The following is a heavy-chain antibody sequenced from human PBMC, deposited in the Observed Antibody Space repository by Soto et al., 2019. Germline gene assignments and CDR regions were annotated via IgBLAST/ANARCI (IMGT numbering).Heavy chain of an antibody. CDR3: ARGGRGFLWSGDPSAFDI. Sequence: TLSLTCAVYGGSLSGYYWSWIRQSPGKGLEWIGEINHSGSTNYNPSLKSRVTISVDTSKNQFSLKLSSVTAADTAVYYCARGGRGFLWSGDPSAFDIWGQGTLVTVSS. J-gene: IGHJ3*02. CDR1: GGSLSGYY. CDR2: INHSGST. V-gene: IGHV4-34*01. D-gene: IGHD3-3*01.